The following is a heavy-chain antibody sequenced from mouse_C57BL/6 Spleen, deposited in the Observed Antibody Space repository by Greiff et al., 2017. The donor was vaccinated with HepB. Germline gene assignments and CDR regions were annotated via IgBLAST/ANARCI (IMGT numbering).Heavy chain of an antibody. J-gene: IGHJ4*01. CDR1: GYAFSSSW. V-gene: IGHV1-82*01. CDR2: IYPGDGDT. CDR3: ARHHYYGSRGAMDY. D-gene: IGHD1-1*01. Sequence: VQLQQSGPELVKPGASVKISCKASGYAFSSSWMNWVKQRPGKGLEWIGRIYPGDGDTNYNGKFKGKATLTADKSSSTAYMQLSSLTSEDSAVYFCARHHYYGSRGAMDYWGQGTSVTVSS.